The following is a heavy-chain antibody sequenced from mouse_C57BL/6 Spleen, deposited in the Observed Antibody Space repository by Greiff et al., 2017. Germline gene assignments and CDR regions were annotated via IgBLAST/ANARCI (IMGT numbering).Heavy chain of an antibody. CDR3: ERLNGERGDYAMDY. J-gene: IGHJ4*01. V-gene: IGHV5-9*01. Sequence: EVQLVESGGGLVKPGGSLKLSCAASGFTFSSYTMSWVRQTPEKRLEWVATISGGGGNTYYPDSVKGRFTISRDNAKNTLYLQMSSLRSEDTALYYCERLNGERGDYAMDYWGKGTSVTVS. CDR1: GFTFSSYT. CDR2: ISGGGGNT.